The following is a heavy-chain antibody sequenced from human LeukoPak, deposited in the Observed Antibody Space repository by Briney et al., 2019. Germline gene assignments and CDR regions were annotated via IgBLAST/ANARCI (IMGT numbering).Heavy chain of an antibody. V-gene: IGHV3-23*01. J-gene: IGHJ3*02. CDR1: GFTFSAFA. D-gene: IGHD4-17*01. Sequence: GGSLRLSCAASGFTFSAFAMSWVRQAPGKGLEWVSIISNSGGSTDYTDSVKGRFTISKDNSENTLYLQMNSLRGDDTAVYYCAKDRSYGDYGETRGAFDIWGQGTMVTVSS. CDR3: AKDRSYGDYGETRGAFDI. CDR2: ISNSGGST.